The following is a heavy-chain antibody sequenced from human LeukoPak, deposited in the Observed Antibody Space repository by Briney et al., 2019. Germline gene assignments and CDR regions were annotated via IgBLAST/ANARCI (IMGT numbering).Heavy chain of an antibody. Sequence: GGSLRLSCAASGFTFSSFDMNWVRQAPGKGLEWVSSISTSSRYIYYRDSVKGRFTISRDDAKNSLYLQMNSLRVEDTAVYYCARADCSGSTCYLRRSWFDPWGQGTLVTVS. D-gene: IGHD2-2*01. CDR2: ISTSSRYI. V-gene: IGHV3-21*01. CDR1: GFTFSSFD. CDR3: ARADCSGSTCYLRRSWFDP. J-gene: IGHJ5*02.